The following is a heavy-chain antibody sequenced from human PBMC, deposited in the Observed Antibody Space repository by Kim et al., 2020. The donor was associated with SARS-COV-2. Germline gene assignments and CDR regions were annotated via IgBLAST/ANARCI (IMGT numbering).Heavy chain of an antibody. CDR2: IYYSGST. CDR3: ARLPNGSGSNDAFDI. J-gene: IGHJ3*02. Sequence: SETLSLTCTVSGGSISSYYWSWIRQPPGKGLEWIGYIYYSGSTNYNPSLKSRVTISVDTSKNQFSLKLSSVTAADTAVYYCARLPNGSGSNDAFDIWGQGTMVTVSS. V-gene: IGHV4-59*08. D-gene: IGHD3-10*01. CDR1: GGSISSYY.